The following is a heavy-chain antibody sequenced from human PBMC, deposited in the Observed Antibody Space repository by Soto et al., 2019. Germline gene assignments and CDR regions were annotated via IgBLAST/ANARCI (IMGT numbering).Heavy chain of an antibody. D-gene: IGHD2-8*01. CDR2: ISPYNGNT. J-gene: IGHJ4*02. CDR3: ARDRLGVSVTGGGFDS. Sequence: QVQLVQSGGEVKKPGASVKVSCKASGYTFSNFGLSWVRQAPGQGRELMGWISPYNGNTNYAQKLQGRLTMTTDTPTSTAYMELRSLRSDDTAVYYCARDRLGVSVTGGGFDSWGQGTLVTVSS. V-gene: IGHV1-18*01. CDR1: GYTFSNFG.